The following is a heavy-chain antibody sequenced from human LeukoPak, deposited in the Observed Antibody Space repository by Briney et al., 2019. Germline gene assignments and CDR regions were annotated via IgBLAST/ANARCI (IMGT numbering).Heavy chain of an antibody. D-gene: IGHD6-19*01. CDR2: INPNSGGT. V-gene: IGHV1-2*06. J-gene: IGHJ5*02. Sequence: ASVKVSCKASGYTFTGYYMHWVRQAPGQGLEWMGRINPNSGGTSYAQNLQGRVTMTRDTSITTAYMELSGLTSDDTAVYFCARYTTGWYSSWGQGTLVTVSS. CDR1: GYTFTGYY. CDR3: ARYTTGWYSS.